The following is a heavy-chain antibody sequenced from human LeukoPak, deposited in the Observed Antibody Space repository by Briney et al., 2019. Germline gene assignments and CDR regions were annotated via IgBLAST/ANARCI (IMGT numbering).Heavy chain of an antibody. CDR3: ARRNSGSYYYYYYMDV. CDR2: INHSGST. V-gene: IGHV4-34*01. D-gene: IGHD1-26*01. J-gene: IGHJ6*03. Sequence: SETLSLTCAVYGGSFSGYYWSWIRQPPGKGLEWIGEINHSGSTNYNPSLKSRVTISVDTSKNQFSLKLSSVTAADTAVYYCARRNSGSYYYYYYMDVWGKGTTVTISS. CDR1: GGSFSGYY.